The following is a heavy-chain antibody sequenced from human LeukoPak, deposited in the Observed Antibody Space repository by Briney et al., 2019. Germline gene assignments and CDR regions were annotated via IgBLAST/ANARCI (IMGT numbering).Heavy chain of an antibody. D-gene: IGHD3-9*01. J-gene: IGHJ6*03. CDR2: FYYSGST. CDR3: ARAAGRRYLDYYYMDV. V-gene: IGHV4-39*07. CDR1: GGSISSSSYY. Sequence: SETLSLTCTVSGGSISSSSYYWGWIRQPPGKGLEWIGSFYYSGSTYYNPSLKSRVTISVDTSKNQFSLKLSSVTAADTAVYYCARAAGRRYLDYYYMDVWGKGTTVTVSS.